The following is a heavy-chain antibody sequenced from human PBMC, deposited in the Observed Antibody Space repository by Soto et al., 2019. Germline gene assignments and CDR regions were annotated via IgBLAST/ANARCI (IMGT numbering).Heavy chain of an antibody. D-gene: IGHD6-19*01. J-gene: IGHJ6*02. CDR2: ITPFNGNT. CDR3: ASSMDSSGFYYYYGMDV. CDR1: GYTFTYRY. V-gene: IGHV1-45*02. Sequence: GASVKVSCKASGYTFTYRYLHWVRQAPGQALEWMGWITPFNGNTNYAQKFQDRVTITRDRSMSTAYMELSSLRSEDTAMYYCASSMDSSGFYYYYGMDVWGQGTTVTVSS.